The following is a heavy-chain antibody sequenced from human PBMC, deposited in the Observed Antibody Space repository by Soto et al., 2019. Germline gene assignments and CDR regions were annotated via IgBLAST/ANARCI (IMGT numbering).Heavy chain of an antibody. V-gene: IGHV3-11*01. D-gene: IGHD2-15*01. Sequence: QVQLVESGGGLVKPGGSLRLSCAASGFTFSDYYMTWIREAPGKGLEWVSYISSSGTGIYYADSVRGRFTISRDNAKNSLYLQMSSLRVEDTAVYYCARAYSDAFDIWGQGTMVTVSS. CDR3: ARAYSDAFDI. J-gene: IGHJ3*02. CDR2: ISSSGTGI. CDR1: GFTFSDYY.